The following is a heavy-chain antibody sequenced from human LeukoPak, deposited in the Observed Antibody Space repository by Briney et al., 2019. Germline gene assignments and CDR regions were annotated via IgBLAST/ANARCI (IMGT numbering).Heavy chain of an antibody. J-gene: IGHJ5*02. CDR1: GGSFSGYY. V-gene: IGHV4-34*01. CDR2: INHSGST. CDR3: ARAPVAGFDP. Sequence: SETLSLTCAVYGGSFSGYYWSWIRQPPGKGLEWIGEINHSGSTNYNPSLKSRVTISVDTSKHQFSLKLSSVTAADTAVYYCARAPVAGFDPWGQGTLVTVSS.